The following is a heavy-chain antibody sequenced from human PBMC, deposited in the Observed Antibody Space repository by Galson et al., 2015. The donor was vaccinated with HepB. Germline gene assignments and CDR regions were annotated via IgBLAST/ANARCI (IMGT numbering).Heavy chain of an antibody. D-gene: IGHD2-15*01. CDR2: IYPGDSDT. CDR1: GYTFNDYW. CDR3: ARRMGRYCSGGSCYNWYFGH. V-gene: IGHV5-51*01. Sequence: QSGAEVKKPGESLKISCKGSGYTFNDYWIYWVRQMPGKGLEWMGIIYPGDSDTKYSPSFQGQVTISVDRSISTAYLQWKSLKASDTAMYYCARRMGRYCSGGSCYNWYFGHWGRGTLVTVSS. J-gene: IGHJ2*01.